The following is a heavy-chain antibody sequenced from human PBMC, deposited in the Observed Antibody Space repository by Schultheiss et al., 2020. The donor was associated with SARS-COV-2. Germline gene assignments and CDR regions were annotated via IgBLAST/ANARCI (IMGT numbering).Heavy chain of an antibody. V-gene: IGHV3-7*05. CDR3: ARDSSKRTTIFAMVPHRYMDV. CDR2: IKGDGSEK. Sequence: GGSLRLSCAASGFTFSSYWMSWVRQAPGKGLEWVANIKGDGSEKYLVDSVKGRFTISRDNANNLLYLQMSSLRAEDTAVYYCARDSSKRTTIFAMVPHRYMDVWGKGITVTVSS. D-gene: IGHD3-3*01. CDR1: GFTFSSYW. J-gene: IGHJ6*03.